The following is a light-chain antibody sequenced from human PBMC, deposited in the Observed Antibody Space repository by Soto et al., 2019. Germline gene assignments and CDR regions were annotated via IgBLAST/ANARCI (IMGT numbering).Light chain of an antibody. CDR2: GAS. Sequence: EIVMTQSPATLSVSPGERATLSCRASQSVSSNLAWYQQKPGQAPRLLIYGASTRAIGIPARFSGSGSGTEFTLTISSLQSEDFAVYYCQQHNNWPRTFGQGTKVDIK. CDR3: QQHNNWPRT. J-gene: IGKJ1*01. V-gene: IGKV3-15*01. CDR1: QSVSSN.